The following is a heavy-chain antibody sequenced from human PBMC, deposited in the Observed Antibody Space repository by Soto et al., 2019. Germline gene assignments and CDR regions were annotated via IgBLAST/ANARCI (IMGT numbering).Heavy chain of an antibody. V-gene: IGHV5-51*01. CDR2: IYPGDSDT. CDR3: ARMLTYYDFWSGYPTPDY. D-gene: IGHD3-3*01. J-gene: IGHJ4*02. Sequence: GESLKISCKGSGYSFTSYWIGWVRQMPGKGLEWMGIIYPGDSDTRYSPSFQGQVTISADKSISTAYLQWSSLKASDTAMYYCARMLTYYDFWSGYPTPDYWGQGTLVTVSS. CDR1: GYSFTSYW.